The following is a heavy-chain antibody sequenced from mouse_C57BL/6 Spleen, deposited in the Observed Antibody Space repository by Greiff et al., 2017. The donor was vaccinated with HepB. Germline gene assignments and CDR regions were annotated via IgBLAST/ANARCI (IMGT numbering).Heavy chain of an antibody. D-gene: IGHD2-3*01. CDR2: IDPSDSYT. CDR3: ARIYDALNYAMDY. CDR1: GYTFTSYW. V-gene: IGHV1-50*01. J-gene: IGHJ4*01. Sequence: QVQLQQPGAELVKPGASVKLSCKASGYTFTSYWMQWVKQRPGQGLEWIGEIDPSDSYTNYNQKFKGKATLTVDTSSSTAYMQLSSLTSEDSAVYYCARIYDALNYAMDYWGQGTSVTVSS.